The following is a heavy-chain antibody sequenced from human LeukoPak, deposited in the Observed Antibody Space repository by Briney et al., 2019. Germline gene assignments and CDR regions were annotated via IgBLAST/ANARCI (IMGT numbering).Heavy chain of an antibody. CDR1: GFTFSSFG. D-gene: IGHD6-13*01. CDR3: AKAGRSSWDAFDY. CDR2: MRYDGSNE. Sequence: PGGSLRLSCAASGFTFSSFGMHWVRQAPGKGLEWVAFMRYDGSNEYYVDSVKGRFIISRDNSENTLYLQMNSLRGEDRAVYYCAKAGRSSWDAFDYWGQGTLVTVSS. J-gene: IGHJ4*02. V-gene: IGHV3-30*02.